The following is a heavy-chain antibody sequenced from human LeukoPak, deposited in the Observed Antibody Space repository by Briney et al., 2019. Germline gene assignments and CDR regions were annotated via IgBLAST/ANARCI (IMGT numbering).Heavy chain of an antibody. J-gene: IGHJ4*02. CDR3: VKDLTGTWSFDY. V-gene: IGHV3-64D*06. D-gene: IGHD3-9*01. CDR1: GFTFSNHF. Sequence: PGESLRLSCSTSGFTFSNHFMHWVRQAPGKGLEYVSSIGPNGASTLYADSVKSRFTISRDNSKNALYLQLTSLRLEDTALYYCVKDLTGTWSFDYWGQGTLVTVSS. CDR2: IGPNGAST.